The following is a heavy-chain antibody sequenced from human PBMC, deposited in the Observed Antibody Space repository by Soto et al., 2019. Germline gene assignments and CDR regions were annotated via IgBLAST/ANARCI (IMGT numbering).Heavy chain of an antibody. V-gene: IGHV3-33*01. D-gene: IGHD4-17*01. Sequence: QVQLVESGGGVVQPGRSLRLSCAASGFTFSSYGMHWVRQAPGKGLEWVAVIWYDGSNKYYADSVKGRFTISRDNSKNTLYLQMNSLRAEDTAVYYCARDGRYHDYGDPPDRGVHDKGTTFDYWGQGTLVTVSS. CDR2: IWYDGSNK. J-gene: IGHJ4*02. CDR3: ARDGRYHDYGDPPDRGVHDKGTTFDY. CDR1: GFTFSSYG.